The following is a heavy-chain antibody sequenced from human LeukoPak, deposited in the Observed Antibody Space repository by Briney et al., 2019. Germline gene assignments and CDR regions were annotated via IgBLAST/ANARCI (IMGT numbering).Heavy chain of an antibody. D-gene: IGHD2-15*01. J-gene: IGHJ4*02. CDR2: ISWNSGSI. Sequence: GRSLRLSCAASGFTFDDYAMHWVRQAPGKGLEWVSGISWNSGSIGYADSVKGRFTISRDNAKNSLYLQMNSLRAEDTAVYYCARDPSDCSGGSRYSNYWGQGTLVTVSS. V-gene: IGHV3-9*01. CDR1: GFTFDDYA. CDR3: ARDPSDCSGGSRYSNY.